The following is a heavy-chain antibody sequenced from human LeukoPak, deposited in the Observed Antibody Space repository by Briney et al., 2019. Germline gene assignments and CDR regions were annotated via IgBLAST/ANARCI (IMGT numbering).Heavy chain of an antibody. Sequence: ASVKVSCKASGYTFTGYYIHWVRQAPGQGFEWMGWINPNSGGTSYAQKFQGRVTMTRDTSITTAYMELSGLRFDDTAVYYCARVFYCSGGICYLNSWGQGTLVTVSS. D-gene: IGHD2-8*02. J-gene: IGHJ4*02. CDR2: INPNSGGT. V-gene: IGHV1-2*02. CDR3: ARVFYCSGGICYLNS. CDR1: GYTFTGYY.